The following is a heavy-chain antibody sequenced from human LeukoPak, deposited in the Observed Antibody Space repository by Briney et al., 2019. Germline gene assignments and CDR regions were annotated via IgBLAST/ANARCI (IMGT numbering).Heavy chain of an antibody. D-gene: IGHD6-13*01. V-gene: IGHV1-2*02. Sequence: EASVKVSCKASGYTFTDYYINWVRQTPERGLEWMGWINPNSGGTNYALKFQGRVTMTRDTSIRTAYMELSRLRSDDTAVYYCARGRSSSWYNWFDPWGQGTLVTVSS. CDR1: GYTFTDYY. J-gene: IGHJ5*02. CDR2: INPNSGGT. CDR3: ARGRSSSWYNWFDP.